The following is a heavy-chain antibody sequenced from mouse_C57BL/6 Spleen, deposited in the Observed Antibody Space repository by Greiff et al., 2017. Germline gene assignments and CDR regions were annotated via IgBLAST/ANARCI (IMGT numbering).Heavy chain of an antibody. Sequence: EVKLVESGGGLVKPGGSLKLSCAASGFTFSSYAMSWVRQTPEKRLEWVATISDGGSYTYYPDNVKGRFTISRDNAKNNLYLQMSHLKSEDTAMYYCERRGALLRVEGTMDYWGQGTSVTVSS. V-gene: IGHV5-4*03. CDR2: ISDGGSYT. CDR3: ERRGALLRVEGTMDY. J-gene: IGHJ4*01. CDR1: GFTFSSYA. D-gene: IGHD1-2*01.